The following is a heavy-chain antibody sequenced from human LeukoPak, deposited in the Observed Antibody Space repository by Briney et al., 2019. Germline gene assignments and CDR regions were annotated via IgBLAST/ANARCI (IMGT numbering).Heavy chain of an antibody. V-gene: IGHV1-2*02. CDR3: ARDPYYDILTGYYKGFNWFDP. CDR1: GYTFTGYY. J-gene: IGHJ5*02. Sequence: ASVKVSCKASGYTFTGYYMHWVRQAPGQGVEWMGCINPNSGGTNYAQKFQGRVTMTRDTSISKAYMELSRLRSDDTAVYYCARDPYYDILTGYYKGFNWFDPWGQGTLVTVSS. D-gene: IGHD3-9*01. CDR2: INPNSGGT.